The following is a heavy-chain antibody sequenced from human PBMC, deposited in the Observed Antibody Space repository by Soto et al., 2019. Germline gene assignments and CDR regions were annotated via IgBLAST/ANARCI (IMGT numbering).Heavy chain of an antibody. CDR2: LSGSGTST. D-gene: IGHD6-19*01. V-gene: IGHV3-23*01. Sequence: GGSLRLSCAASGFSFVNYAMNWVRQAPGKGLECVSGLSGSGTSTYYADSVKGRFTISRDNSRDTLFLQMNSLTADDTAVYYCAKATTNGGWFNPFDSWGQGALVTVSS. CDR1: GFSFVNYA. CDR3: AKATTNGGWFNPFDS. J-gene: IGHJ4*02.